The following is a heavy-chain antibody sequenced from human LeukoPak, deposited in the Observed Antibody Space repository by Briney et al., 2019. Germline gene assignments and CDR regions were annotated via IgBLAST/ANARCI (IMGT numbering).Heavy chain of an antibody. J-gene: IGHJ4*02. D-gene: IGHD3-10*01. V-gene: IGHV4-59*01. CDR1: GGSISSYY. Sequence: SETLSPTCTVSGGSISSYYWSWIRQPPGKGLEWIGYIYNSGSTNYNPSLKSRVTISVDTSKNQFSLKLTSVTPADTAVYYCARTAKYYYGSETYYFFDYWGQGTLVTVSS. CDR3: ARTAKYYYGSETYYFFDY. CDR2: IYNSGST.